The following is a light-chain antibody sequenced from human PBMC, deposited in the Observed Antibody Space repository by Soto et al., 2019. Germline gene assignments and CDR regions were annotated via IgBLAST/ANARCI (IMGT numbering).Light chain of an antibody. CDR3: QHRSSWPRS. J-gene: IGKJ1*01. CDR1: QRVGTS. V-gene: IGKV3-11*01. Sequence: DIVLTQSPATLSLSPGDRATLSCRASQRVGTSLAWYKQQPGQAPRLLIHDAAYRVSGIPERFRGSGSGTAFSLSRSSLEANDFAVYYCQHRSSWPRSFGRGTKVEV. CDR2: DAA.